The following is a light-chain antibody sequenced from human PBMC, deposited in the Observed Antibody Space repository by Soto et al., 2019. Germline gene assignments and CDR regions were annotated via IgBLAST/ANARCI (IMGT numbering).Light chain of an antibody. CDR3: SSYAGTSNV. V-gene: IGLV2-8*01. Sequence: SVLTQPPSASGAPGHSVAISYTGTSSDLGGYNYVSWYQQHPGKAPKLMLYEVNKRPSGVPDRFSGSKSCNTASLTVSGLHAEDEADYYCSSYAGTSNVFGTATKATVX. CDR1: SSDLGGYNY. CDR2: EVN. J-gene: IGLJ1*01.